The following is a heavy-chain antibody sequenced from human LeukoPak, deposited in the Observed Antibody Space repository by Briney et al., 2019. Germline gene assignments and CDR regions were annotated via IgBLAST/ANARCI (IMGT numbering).Heavy chain of an antibody. Sequence: SVKVSCKASGYTFTSYDINWVRQAPGQGLEWMGGIIPIFGTANYAQKFQGRVTITADKSTSTAYMELSSLRSEDTAVYYCARAPLGTYDFWSGYYSYWGQGTLVTVSS. V-gene: IGHV1-69*06. CDR2: IIPIFGTA. CDR1: GYTFTSYD. D-gene: IGHD3-3*01. CDR3: ARAPLGTYDFWSGYYSY. J-gene: IGHJ4*02.